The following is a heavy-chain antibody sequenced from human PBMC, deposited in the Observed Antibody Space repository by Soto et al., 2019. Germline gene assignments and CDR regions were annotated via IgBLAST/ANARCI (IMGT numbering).Heavy chain of an antibody. CDR3: ARGALVVLAATTHYFYYYGMDV. CDR2: IYPGDSDT. J-gene: IGHJ6*02. D-gene: IGHD2-2*01. Sequence: PGESLKISCKGSGYSFTSYWIGWVRQMPGKGLEWMGIIYPGDSDTRYSPSFQGQVTISADKSISTAYLQWSSLKASDTAMYYCARGALVVLAATTHYFYYYGMDVWGQGTTVTVSS. V-gene: IGHV5-51*01. CDR1: GYSFTSYW.